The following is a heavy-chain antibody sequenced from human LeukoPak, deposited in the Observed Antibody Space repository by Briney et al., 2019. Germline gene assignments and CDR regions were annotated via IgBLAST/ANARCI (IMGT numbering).Heavy chain of an antibody. Sequence: GGSLRLSCAASGFTFSSYAMSWVRQAPGKGLEWVSAISGSGGSTYYADSVKGRFTISRDNSKNTLYLQMSSLRAEDTAVYYCATGNGYSYGNYGMDVWGQGTTVTVSS. CDR2: ISGSGGST. CDR1: GFTFSSYA. D-gene: IGHD5-18*01. J-gene: IGHJ6*02. V-gene: IGHV3-23*01. CDR3: ATGNGYSYGNYGMDV.